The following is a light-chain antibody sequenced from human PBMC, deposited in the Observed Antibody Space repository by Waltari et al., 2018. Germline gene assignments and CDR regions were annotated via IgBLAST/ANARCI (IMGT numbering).Light chain of an antibody. J-gene: IGKJ1*01. CDR1: QSVSSSY. CDR3: QQYGSSLWT. V-gene: IGKV3-20*01. CDR2: GAS. Sequence: EIVLTQSPGTLSLPPGERATFSCRASQSVSSSYLAWYQQKPGQAPRLLIYGASSRATGIPDRFSGSGSVTDFTLTISRLEPEDFAVYYCQQYGSSLWTFGQGTKVEIK.